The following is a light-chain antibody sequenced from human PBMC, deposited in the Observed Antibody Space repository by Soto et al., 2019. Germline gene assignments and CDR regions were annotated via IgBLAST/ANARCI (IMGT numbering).Light chain of an antibody. J-gene: IGKJ5*01. V-gene: IGKV3-20*01. CDR3: QQYVVGSLLS. CDR1: QSVNSR. CDR2: DTS. Sequence: EIVLTQSPGTLSLSPGERAPLSCRASQSVNSRLAWYHHKPGEAPRLLISDTSIRAPGIPDRFSGSGSGRDFTLTISRLEPEDFALYYCQQYVVGSLLSFGRGTRLEIK.